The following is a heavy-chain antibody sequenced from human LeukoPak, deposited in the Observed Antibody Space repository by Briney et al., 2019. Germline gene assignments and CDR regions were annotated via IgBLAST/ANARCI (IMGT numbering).Heavy chain of an antibody. CDR3: ARVTGYMIEDYFDY. Sequence: SETLSLTCAVYGGSFSGYYWSWIRQPPGKGLEWIGYIYYSGSTNYNPSLKSRVTISVDTSKNQFSLRLSSVTAADTAVYYCARVTGYMIEDYFDYWGQGTLVTVSS. CDR2: IYYSGST. D-gene: IGHD3-22*01. CDR1: GGSFSGYY. V-gene: IGHV4-59*01. J-gene: IGHJ4*02.